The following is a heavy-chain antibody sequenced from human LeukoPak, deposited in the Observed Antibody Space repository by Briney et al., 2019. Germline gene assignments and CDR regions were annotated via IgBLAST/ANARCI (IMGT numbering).Heavy chain of an antibody. CDR2: IYYTGST. D-gene: IGHD2-21*02. CDR3: ARDPIAYCRADCYSD. Sequence: SQTLSLTCTVSGASIISGGYYWSWIRQHPGKGLEWIGYIYYTGSTYYNPSLKNRLTISIDTSKSQFSLKLTSVTAADTAVYYCARDPIAYCRADCYSDWGQGTLVTVSS. V-gene: IGHV4-31*03. J-gene: IGHJ4*02. CDR1: GASIISGGYY.